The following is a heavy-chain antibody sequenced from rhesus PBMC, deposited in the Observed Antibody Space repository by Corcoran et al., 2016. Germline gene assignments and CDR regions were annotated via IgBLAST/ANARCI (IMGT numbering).Heavy chain of an antibody. V-gene: IGHV4-80*01. Sequence: QVQLQESGPGLVKPSETLSLTCAVTGGSINSNYWSWIRQSPGKGPAWIAEINCDSGNTNFNPSLNIQVTVSKSASKNQFALKLSSVTSADTAVYYCARDLLIAQVCYFDLWGPGTPITISS. J-gene: IGHJ2*01. CDR3: ARDLLIAQVCYFDL. D-gene: IGHD2-15*01. CDR2: INCDSGNT. CDR1: GGSINSNY.